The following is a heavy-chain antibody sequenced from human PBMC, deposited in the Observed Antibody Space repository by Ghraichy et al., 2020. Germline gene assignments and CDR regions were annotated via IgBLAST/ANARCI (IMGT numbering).Heavy chain of an antibody. CDR3: VRDRSSERVVGYNWFDL. D-gene: IGHD3-22*01. J-gene: IGHJ5*02. Sequence: GGSLRLSCAASGFAFSSHWMHWVRQDPGKGLMWVSRINGEGSTIEYADSVKGRFTISRDNAKNTLYMQMSSLRAEDTAVYYCVRDRSSERVVGYNWFDLWGQGALVIVSS. CDR1: GFAFSSHW. V-gene: IGHV3-74*03. CDR2: INGEGSTI.